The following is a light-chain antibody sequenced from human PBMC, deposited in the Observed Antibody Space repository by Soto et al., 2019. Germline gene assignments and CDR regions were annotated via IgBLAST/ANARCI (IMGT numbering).Light chain of an antibody. Sequence: DIQMTQSPSSLSASVGDRVSITCRASQYVGNFLNWYQQRPGKAPKLLFSRPSNLQSGVPSRFSSSASETETDFTLTISSLQPEDFATYYCHQTFLSPPTFGQGTKVEIK. V-gene: IGKV1-39*01. CDR3: HQTFLSPPT. J-gene: IGKJ1*01. CDR1: QYVGNF. CDR2: RPS.